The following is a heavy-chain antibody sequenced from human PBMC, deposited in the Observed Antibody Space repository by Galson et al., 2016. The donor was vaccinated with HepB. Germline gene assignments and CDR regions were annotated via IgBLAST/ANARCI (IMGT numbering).Heavy chain of an antibody. CDR1: GFIFSTFA. J-gene: IGHJ6*02. CDR3: AKRTRDFFYCRGTTCQFSPQGAMDV. CDR2: ISGSGVTT. V-gene: IGHV3-23*01. D-gene: IGHD2-2*01. Sequence: SLRLSCAASGFIFSTFAMDWVRQAPGKGLEWVSGISGSGVTTYYTQSVKGRFTISRDKSKNTLYLQMNSLRAEDTAVYFCAKRTRDFFYCRGTTCQFSPQGAMDVWGQGTTVTVSS.